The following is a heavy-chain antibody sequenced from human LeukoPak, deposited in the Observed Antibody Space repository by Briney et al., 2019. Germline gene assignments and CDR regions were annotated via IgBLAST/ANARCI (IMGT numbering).Heavy chain of an antibody. CDR1: GGSFSGYY. V-gene: IGHV4-34*01. Sequence: SETLSLTCAVYGGSFSGYYWSWIRQPPGKGLEWIGEINHSGSTNYNPSLKSRVTISVDTSKNQFSLKLSSVTAADTAVYYCARASYGMDVWGQGTTVTASS. CDR2: INHSGST. CDR3: ARASYGMDV. J-gene: IGHJ6*02.